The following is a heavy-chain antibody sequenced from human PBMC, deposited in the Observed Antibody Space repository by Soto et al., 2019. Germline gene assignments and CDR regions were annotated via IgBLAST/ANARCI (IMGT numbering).Heavy chain of an antibody. CDR3: ARPGGSGWFYFDS. V-gene: IGHV4-39*02. Sequence: SETLSLTCIVSGESISGTIYYWGWIRQPPGKGLEWIGSIYYSGSTYYNPSPKSRVTISVDTSKNHFSLKLTSVTAADTAVYYCARPGGSGWFYFDSWGQGSQVTVSS. CDR2: IYYSGST. D-gene: IGHD6-13*01. J-gene: IGHJ4*02. CDR1: GESISGTIYY.